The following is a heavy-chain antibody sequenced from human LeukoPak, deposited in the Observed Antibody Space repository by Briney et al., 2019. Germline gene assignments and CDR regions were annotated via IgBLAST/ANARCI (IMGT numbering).Heavy chain of an antibody. CDR2: IYHSGST. CDR3: ARGRRILGGPENAGDFFDF. CDR1: RGSISSPNW. D-gene: IGHD3-16*01. V-gene: IGHV4-4*02. Sequence: PSETLSLTCTVSRGSISSPNWWTWVRQPPGKGLEWIGEIYHSGSTSYNPSLMSRLTMSVDKSRNQFSLRLTSVTAADTAVYYCARGRRILGGPENAGDFFDFWGQGSLVTVSS. J-gene: IGHJ4*01.